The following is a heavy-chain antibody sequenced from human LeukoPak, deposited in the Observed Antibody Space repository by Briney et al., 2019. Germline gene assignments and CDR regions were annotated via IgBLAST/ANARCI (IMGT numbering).Heavy chain of an antibody. D-gene: IGHD6-19*01. CDR3: ARPGGQWLVVYYFDY. CDR1: GGSFSGYY. J-gene: IGHJ4*02. CDR2: INHSGST. Sequence: SETLSLTCAVYGGSFSGYYWSWIRQPLGKGLEWIGEINHSGSTNYNPSLKSRVTISVDTSKNQFSLKLSSVTAADTAVYYCARPGGQWLVVYYFDYWGQGTLVTVSS. V-gene: IGHV4-34*01.